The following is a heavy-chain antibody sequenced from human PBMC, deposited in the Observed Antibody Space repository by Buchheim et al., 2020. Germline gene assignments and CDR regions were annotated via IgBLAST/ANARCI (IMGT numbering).Heavy chain of an antibody. CDR2: IAPDGTEK. J-gene: IGHJ4*02. V-gene: IGHV3-7*01. CDR3: ARDEI. CDR1: GFSFSTKW. Sequence: EVQLVESGGGLVQPGGSLRLSCAASGFSFSTKWMSWVRQAPGRGLEWVATIAPDGTEKSYVDSVKGRFPISRDNTEDSLYPQMSGLRFEDTAVYYCARDEIWGQGTL.